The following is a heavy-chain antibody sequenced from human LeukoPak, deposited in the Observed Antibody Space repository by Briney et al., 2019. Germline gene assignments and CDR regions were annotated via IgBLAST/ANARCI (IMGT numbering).Heavy chain of an antibody. D-gene: IGHD6-19*01. CDR3: ARVRYSSGWSFDY. V-gene: IGHV3-11*05. Sequence: PGGSLRPSCAASGFTFSDYYMSSLRQAPGKGLEWVSYISSSSSYTNYADSVKGRFTISRDNAKNSLYLQMNSLRAEDTAVYYCARVRYSSGWSFDYWGQGTLVTVSS. CDR1: GFTFSDYY. CDR2: ISSSSSYT. J-gene: IGHJ4*02.